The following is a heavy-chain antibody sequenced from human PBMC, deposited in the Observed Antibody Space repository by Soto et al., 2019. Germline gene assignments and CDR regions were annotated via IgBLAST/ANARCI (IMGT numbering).Heavy chain of an antibody. V-gene: IGHV4-61*01. CDR3: ARDGPYYDSSGYDAFDI. CDR1: GGSVSSGSYY. CDR2: IYYSGST. J-gene: IGHJ3*02. Sequence: SETLSLTCTVSGGSVSSGSYYWSWIRQPPGKGLEWIGYIYYSGSTNYNPSLKSRVTISVDTSKNQFSLKLSSVTAADTAVYHCARDGPYYDSSGYDAFDIWGQGTMVTVSS. D-gene: IGHD3-22*01.